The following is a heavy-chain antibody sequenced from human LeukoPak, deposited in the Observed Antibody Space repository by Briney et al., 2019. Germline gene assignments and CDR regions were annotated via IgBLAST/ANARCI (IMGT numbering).Heavy chain of an antibody. V-gene: IGHV4-39*01. D-gene: IGHD2-2*01. CDR1: GGSISSSSYY. J-gene: IGHJ4*02. CDR3: ARRGYCSSTSCYVDY. Sequence: PSETLSLTCTVSGGSISSSSYYWGWIRQPPGKGLEWIGSIYYSGSTYYNPSLKSRVTISVDTSKNQFSLKLSSVTAADTAVYYCARRGYCSSTSCYVDYWGQGTLVTVSP. CDR2: IYYSGST.